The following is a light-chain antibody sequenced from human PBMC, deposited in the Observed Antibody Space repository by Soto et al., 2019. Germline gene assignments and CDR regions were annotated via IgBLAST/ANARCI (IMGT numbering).Light chain of an antibody. CDR1: QSIRNY. CDR3: QQRYNWPPYT. J-gene: IGKJ2*01. Sequence: EIVLTQSPATLSLSPGERVTLSCRASQSIRNYLAWYQQKPGQAPRLLIYDASNRATGIPARFSGSGSGTDFTLTINSLEPEDFAVYYCQQRYNWPPYTFGQGTKLEIK. CDR2: DAS. V-gene: IGKV3-11*01.